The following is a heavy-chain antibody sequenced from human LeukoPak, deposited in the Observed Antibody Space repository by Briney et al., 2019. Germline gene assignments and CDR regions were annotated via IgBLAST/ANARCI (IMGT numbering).Heavy chain of an antibody. J-gene: IGHJ4*02. Sequence: GGSLILSCAASGFTFSSYAMSWVRQAPGKGLEWVSAISGSGGSTYYADSVKGRFTISRDNSKNTLYLQMNSLRAEDTAVYYCAKPGVRGVIMWSFDYWGQGTLVTVSS. D-gene: IGHD3-10*01. CDR2: ISGSGGST. CDR1: GFTFSSYA. V-gene: IGHV3-23*01. CDR3: AKPGVRGVIMWSFDY.